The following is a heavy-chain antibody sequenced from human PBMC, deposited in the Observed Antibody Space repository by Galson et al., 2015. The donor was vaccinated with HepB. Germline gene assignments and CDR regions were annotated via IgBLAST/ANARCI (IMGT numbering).Heavy chain of an antibody. CDR2: ISSSSSYI. V-gene: IGHV3-21*01. Sequence: LRLSCAASGFTFSRYAIDWVRQAPGKGLEWVACISSSSSYIYYADSVKGRFTISRDNAKNSLYLQMNSLRAEDTAAYYCARDPGGEYFDYWGQGTLVTVSS. CDR3: ARDPGGEYFDY. J-gene: IGHJ4*02. CDR1: GFTFSRYA. D-gene: IGHD6-25*01.